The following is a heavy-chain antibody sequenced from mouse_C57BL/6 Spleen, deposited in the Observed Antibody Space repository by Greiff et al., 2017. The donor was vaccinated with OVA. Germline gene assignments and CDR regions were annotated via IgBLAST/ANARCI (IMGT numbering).Heavy chain of an antibody. CDR1: GYSFTGYF. J-gene: IGHJ1*03. CDR3: ARESPSPGDWYFAV. V-gene: IGHV1-20*01. CDR2: INPYNGDT. Sequence: EVQLQQSGPELVKPGDSVKISCKASGYSFTGYFMNWVMQSHGKSLEWIGRINPYNGDTFYNQKFKGKATLTVDKSSSTAHMELRSLTSEDDAVYYCARESPSPGDWYFAVWGTGTTVTVSS.